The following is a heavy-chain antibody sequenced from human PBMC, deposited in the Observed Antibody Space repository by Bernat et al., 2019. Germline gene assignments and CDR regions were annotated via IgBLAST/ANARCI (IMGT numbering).Heavy chain of an antibody. D-gene: IGHD3-10*01. CDR2: IDTDGSRT. CDR3: VREWGSFYGSGTYSYYFDY. V-gene: IGHV3-74*01. Sequence: EVQVVESGGGLVQPGGSLRLSCAASGFTFSNYWMHWVRQAPGKGLVWVSRIDTDGSRTNYADSVKGRFTMSRVNTKNTLYLQMNCLSAEDTAVYYCVREWGSFYGSGTYSYYFDYWGQGTLVTVSS. CDR1: GFTFSNYW. J-gene: IGHJ4*02.